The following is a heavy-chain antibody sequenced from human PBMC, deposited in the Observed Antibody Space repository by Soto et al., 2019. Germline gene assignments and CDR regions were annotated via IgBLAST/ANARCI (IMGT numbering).Heavy chain of an antibody. CDR1: GFAFSTYW. D-gene: IGHD5-12*01. J-gene: IGHJ4*02. Sequence: EVQLVESGGGLVQPGGALRLACAAAGFAFSTYWMSWVRQAPGKGLEWVANIKRDGSEKYYVDSVKGRFIISRDNAKNSLYLQMNSLTAEDTAVHLCARSFDYGDNCGQGSLVTVSS. CDR2: IKRDGSEK. V-gene: IGHV3-7*01. CDR3: ARSFDYGDN.